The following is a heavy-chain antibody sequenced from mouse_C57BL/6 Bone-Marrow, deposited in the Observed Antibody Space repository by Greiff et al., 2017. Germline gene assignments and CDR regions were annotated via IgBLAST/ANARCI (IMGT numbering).Heavy chain of an antibody. J-gene: IGHJ4*01. Sequence: VQLQQSGAELVRPGASVTLSCKASGYTFTDYEMHWVKQTPVHGLEWIGAIDPETGGTAYNQKFKGKAILTADKSYSTAYMELRSLTSEDSAVYYCTRRGWLLDAMDYWGQGTSVTVSS. V-gene: IGHV1-15*01. D-gene: IGHD2-3*01. CDR2: IDPETGGT. CDR3: TRRGWLLDAMDY. CDR1: GYTFTDYE.